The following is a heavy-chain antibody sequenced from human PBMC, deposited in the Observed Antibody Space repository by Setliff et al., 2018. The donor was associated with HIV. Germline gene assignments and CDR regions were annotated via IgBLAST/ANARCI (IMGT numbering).Heavy chain of an antibody. CDR3: ATDPGYSSTWYSEYFQH. D-gene: IGHD6-13*01. J-gene: IGHJ1*01. Sequence: ASVKVSCKASGGTFTNSAIGWVRQAPGQGLEWMGAIVPILGRANSAQKFQGRVTITTDESTNTAYMELTSLRSEDTAVYYCATDPGYSSTWYSEYFQHWGQGTVVTVSS. CDR2: IVPILGRA. V-gene: IGHV1-69*05. CDR1: GGTFTNSA.